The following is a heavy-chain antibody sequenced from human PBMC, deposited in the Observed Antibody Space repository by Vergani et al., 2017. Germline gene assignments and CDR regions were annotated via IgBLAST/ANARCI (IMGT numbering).Heavy chain of an antibody. D-gene: IGHD6-19*01. Sequence: QVQLQESGPGLVKSSETLSLTCTVSGGSISDYYWNWLRQPPGEGLEWIGYIYKSGSSTYNPSLKRRVTISADTSKNQFSLKLTSVTAADTALYYCARDRGYSTGWYSAFDIWGQGTMVTVSS. J-gene: IGHJ3*02. V-gene: IGHV4-59*01. CDR2: IYKSGSS. CDR1: GGSISDYY. CDR3: ARDRGYSTGWYSAFDI.